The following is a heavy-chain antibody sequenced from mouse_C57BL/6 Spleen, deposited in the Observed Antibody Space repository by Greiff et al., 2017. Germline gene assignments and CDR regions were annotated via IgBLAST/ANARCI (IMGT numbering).Heavy chain of an antibody. CDR2: INPSNGGT. Sequence: VQLQQPGTELVKPGASVKLSCKASGYTFTSYWMHWVKQRPGQGLEWIGNINPSNGGTNYNEKFKSKATLTVDKSSSTAYMQLSSLTSGDSAVYSCASGGTTVPWFAYWGQGTLVTVSA. D-gene: IGHD1-1*01. V-gene: IGHV1-53*01. J-gene: IGHJ3*01. CDR1: GYTFTSYW. CDR3: ASGGTTVPWFAY.